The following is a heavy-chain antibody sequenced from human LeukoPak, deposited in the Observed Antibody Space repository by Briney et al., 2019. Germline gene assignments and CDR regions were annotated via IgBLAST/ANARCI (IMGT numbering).Heavy chain of an antibody. V-gene: IGHV3-21*01. CDR1: GFTFSTYS. D-gene: IGHD6-13*01. J-gene: IGHJ4*02. CDR2: ISSNFSYI. Sequence: GGSLRLSCAASGFTFSTYSMNWVRQAPGKGLEWVSSISSNFSYIHYADSVKGRFTISRDNAKNSLYLQMGSLRAEDTAVYYCARRNPGYSSSWYFNDYWGQGTLVTVSS. CDR3: ARRNPGYSSSWYFNDY.